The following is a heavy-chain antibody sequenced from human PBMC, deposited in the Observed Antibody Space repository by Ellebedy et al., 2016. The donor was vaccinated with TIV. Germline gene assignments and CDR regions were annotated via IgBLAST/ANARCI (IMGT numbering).Heavy chain of an antibody. J-gene: IGHJ4*02. D-gene: IGHD6-19*01. CDR2: INPSVGST. V-gene: IGHV1-46*04. CDR1: GYTFTSYF. Sequence: AASVKVSCKASGYTFTSYFMHWVRQAPGQGLEWMGIINPSVGSTTYAQKLQGRVTMTRDTSTSTVYMELSSLRSEDTAVYYCARARSSGWLHTPDYWGQGTLVTVFS. CDR3: ARARSSGWLHTPDY.